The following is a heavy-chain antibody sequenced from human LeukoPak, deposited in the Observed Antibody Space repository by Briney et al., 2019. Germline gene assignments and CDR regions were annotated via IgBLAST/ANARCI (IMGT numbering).Heavy chain of an antibody. CDR3: VRDPAAYYYDSTFDY. Sequence: GGSLRLSCSASGFTFSNHAMHCVRHAPGKGLEFVAAITSTGGTTYHADSVEGRFAISRDNSKNRLFLQMAFLRIEDTAVYYCVRDPAAYYYDSTFDYGGQGTLVTVSA. CDR2: ITSTGGTT. V-gene: IGHV3-64D*09. J-gene: IGHJ4*02. D-gene: IGHD3-22*01. CDR1: GFTFSNHA.